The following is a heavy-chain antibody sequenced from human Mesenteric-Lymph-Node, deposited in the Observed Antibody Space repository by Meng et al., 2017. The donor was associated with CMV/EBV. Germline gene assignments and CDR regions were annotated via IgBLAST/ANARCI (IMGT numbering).Heavy chain of an antibody. J-gene: IGHJ4*02. CDR3: ARGGGGMFDY. CDR2: ISSDEKYI. D-gene: IGHD1-1*01. V-gene: IGHV3-33*01. Sequence: LSLTCAASGFTFSNFGIHWVRQAPGKGLEWVASISSDEKYINYADSVKGQFTISRDNSKSTLYLLMNSLRTDDTAIYYCARGGGGMFDYWGQGTLVTVSS. CDR1: GFTFSNFG.